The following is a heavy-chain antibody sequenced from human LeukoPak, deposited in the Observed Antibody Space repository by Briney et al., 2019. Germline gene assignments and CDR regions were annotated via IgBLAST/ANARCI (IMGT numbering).Heavy chain of an antibody. V-gene: IGHV4-59*08. CDR1: GGSISSYY. CDR2: ISYIGIT. J-gene: IGHJ4*02. Sequence: PSETLSLTCTVSGGSISSYYWSWIRQPPGKGLEWIGYISYIGITNYNSSLKSRVTISIDTSKNQFSLKLSSVTAADTAVYYCARATRYSYGYFDYWGQGTLVPVSS. D-gene: IGHD5-18*01. CDR3: ARATRYSYGYFDY.